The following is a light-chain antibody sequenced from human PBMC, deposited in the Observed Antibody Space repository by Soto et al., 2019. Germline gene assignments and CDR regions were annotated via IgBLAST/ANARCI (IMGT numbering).Light chain of an antibody. J-gene: IGKJ1*01. CDR3: QEYNRRPPAT. CDR1: QSVNNN. CDR2: GAS. Sequence: ELVLTQSPATLSVSPGEGVTLSCRARQSVNNNLAWYQQKPGQAPSLLIHGASTRAAGVPARFSGSGSGTAFTLTISSLQSEDSAVYYCQEYNRRPPATFGQGTKVEIK. V-gene: IGKV3-15*01.